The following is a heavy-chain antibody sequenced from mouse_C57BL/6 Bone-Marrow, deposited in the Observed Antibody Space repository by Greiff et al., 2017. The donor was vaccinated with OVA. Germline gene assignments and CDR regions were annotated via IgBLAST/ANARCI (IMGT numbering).Heavy chain of an antibody. CDR3: TSPIYYGNYDWYFDV. J-gene: IGHJ1*03. CDR2: ISSGGDYI. CDR1: GFTFSSYA. D-gene: IGHD2-1*01. V-gene: IGHV5-9-1*02. Sequence: EVMLVESGEGLVKPGGSLKLSCAASGFTFSSYAMSWVRQTPEKRLEWVAYISSGGDYIYYADTVKGRFTISRDNARNTLYLQMSSLKSEDTAMYYCTSPIYYGNYDWYFDVWGTGTTVTVSS.